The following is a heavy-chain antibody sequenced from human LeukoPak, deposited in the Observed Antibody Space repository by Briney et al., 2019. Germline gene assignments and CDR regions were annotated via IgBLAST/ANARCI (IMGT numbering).Heavy chain of an antibody. CDR1: GGSISSSSYY. CDR3: ARDGGQWGLYGMDV. CDR2: IYYSGST. J-gene: IGHJ6*02. Sequence: SETLSLTCTVSGGSISSSSYYWGWIRQPPGKGLEWIGSIYYSGSTYYNPSLKSRVTISVDTSKNQFSLKLSSVTAADTAVYYCARDGGQWGLYGMDVWGQGTTVTVSS. D-gene: IGHD6-19*01. V-gene: IGHV4-39*07.